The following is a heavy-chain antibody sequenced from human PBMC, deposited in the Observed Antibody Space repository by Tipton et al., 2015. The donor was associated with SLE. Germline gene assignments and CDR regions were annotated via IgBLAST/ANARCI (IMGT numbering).Heavy chain of an antibody. J-gene: IGHJ4*02. D-gene: IGHD3-16*01. Sequence: TLSLTCTVSGGSMNIGVLYWGWIRQHQGKGLEWIGYISYSGSTYYNPSLKSRITISVDTSQNQFSLKLSSVTAADTAVYYCARFMISVGFDYWGQGTLVTVSS. CDR3: ARFMISVGFDY. CDR1: GGSMNIGVLY. V-gene: IGHV4-31*03. CDR2: ISYSGST.